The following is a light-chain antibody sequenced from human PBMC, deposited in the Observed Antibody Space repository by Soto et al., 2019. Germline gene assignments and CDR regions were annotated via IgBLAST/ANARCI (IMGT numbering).Light chain of an antibody. V-gene: IGKV3-20*01. CDR3: QQFGGSSRT. CDR1: QGVSSTY. CDR2: GAS. Sequence: DIVLTQSPGTLSLSPGERATLSCRASQGVSSTYLAWYQQKPGQPPRLLIYGASFRATGIPDRFSGSGSGTDFTLTITRLEPEDFAVYYCQQFGGSSRTFGQGTKVDIK. J-gene: IGKJ1*01.